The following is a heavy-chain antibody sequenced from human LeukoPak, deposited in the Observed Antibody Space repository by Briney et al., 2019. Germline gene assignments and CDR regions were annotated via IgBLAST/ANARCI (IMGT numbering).Heavy chain of an antibody. D-gene: IGHD3-16*02. J-gene: IGHJ4*02. CDR2: IYYSGST. Sequence: PSETLSLTCAVYGGSFSGYYWSWIRQPPGKGLEWIGYIYYSGSTNYNPSLKSRVTISVDTSKNQFSLKLSSVTAADTAVYYCARHSRIMITFGGVIVPFFDYWGQGTLVTVSS. V-gene: IGHV4-59*08. CDR1: GGSFSGYY. CDR3: ARHSRIMITFGGVIVPFFDY.